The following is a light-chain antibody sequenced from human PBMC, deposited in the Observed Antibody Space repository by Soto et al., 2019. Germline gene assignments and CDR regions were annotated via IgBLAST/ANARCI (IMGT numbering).Light chain of an antibody. CDR2: DAS. V-gene: IGKV3-20*01. J-gene: IGKJ1*01. CDR1: QSVSNNY. Sequence: EIVLTQSPGTLSLSPGERATLSCRASQSVSNNYLAWYQQKPGQAPRLLIYDASNRATGIPARFSGSGSGTDFTLTISSLEPEDFAVYYCQQYGNSPQTFGQGTKVDIK. CDR3: QQYGNSPQT.